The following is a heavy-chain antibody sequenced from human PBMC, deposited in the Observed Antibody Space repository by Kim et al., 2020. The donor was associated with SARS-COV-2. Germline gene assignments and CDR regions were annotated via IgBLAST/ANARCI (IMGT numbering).Heavy chain of an antibody. J-gene: IGHJ4*02. V-gene: IGHV1-46*01. Sequence: NYAQKFQGRATMTRDTSTSTVYMELSSLRSEDTAVYYCARERSTGYYFDYWGQGTLVTVSS. CDR3: ARERSTGYYFDY. D-gene: IGHD2-2*01.